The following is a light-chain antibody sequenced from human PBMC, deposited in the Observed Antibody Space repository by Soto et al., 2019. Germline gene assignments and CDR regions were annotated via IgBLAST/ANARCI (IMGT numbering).Light chain of an antibody. J-gene: IGKJ5*01. CDR3: QQYGTSAPIT. Sequence: EIVLTQSPGTLSLSPGERATLSCRASQSVSSNYLAWYQQKPGQAPSLLIYGASSRATGIPDRFSGSGSGTDFTLTISILEPEDFGMYYCQQYGTSAPITFGQGTRVEIE. CDR2: GAS. V-gene: IGKV3-20*01. CDR1: QSVSSNY.